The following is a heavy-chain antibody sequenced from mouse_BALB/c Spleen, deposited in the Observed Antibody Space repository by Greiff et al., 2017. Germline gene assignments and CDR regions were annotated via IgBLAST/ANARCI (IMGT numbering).Heavy chain of an antibody. Sequence: QVQLQQSGPGLVAPSQSLSITCTVSGFSLTGYGVNWVRQPPGKGLEWLGMIWGDGSTDYNSALKSRLSISKDNSKSQVFLKMNSLQTDDTARYYCARGPYGNYGYYYAMDYWGQGTSVTVSS. CDR3: ARGPYGNYGYYYAMDY. CDR1: GFSLTGYG. J-gene: IGHJ4*01. V-gene: IGHV2-6-7*01. D-gene: IGHD2-10*02. CDR2: IWGDGST.